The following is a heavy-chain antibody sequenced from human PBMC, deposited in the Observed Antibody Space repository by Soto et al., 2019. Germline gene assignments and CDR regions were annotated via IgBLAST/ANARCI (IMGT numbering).Heavy chain of an antibody. CDR3: AKDWGRIAVAGWTD. CDR2: LAVPYTGAQT. CDR1: GFNFGDYA. Sequence: PGGSLRLSCTASGFNFGDYAMGWARQSPGKGLEWLSSLAVPYTGAQTYYADSVAGRLTVSRDDSKNTLYLELSSLRAEDTAVYYCAKDWGRIAVAGWTDWGPGTLVTVSS. D-gene: IGHD6-19*01. J-gene: IGHJ4*02. V-gene: IGHV3-23*01.